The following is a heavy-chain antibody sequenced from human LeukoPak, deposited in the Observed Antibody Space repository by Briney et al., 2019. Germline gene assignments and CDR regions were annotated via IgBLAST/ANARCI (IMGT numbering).Heavy chain of an antibody. V-gene: IGHV1-46*03. CDR3: ARTCSGGSCRGYYFDY. D-gene: IGHD2-15*01. CDR1: GYAFTSYD. J-gene: IGHJ4*02. Sequence: ASVKVSCKASGYAFTSYDINWVRQAPGQGLEWMGIINSSGGSTSYAQKFQGRVTMTRDTSTSTVYMELSSLRSEDTAVYYCARTCSGGSCRGYYFDYWGQGTLVTVSS. CDR2: INSSGGST.